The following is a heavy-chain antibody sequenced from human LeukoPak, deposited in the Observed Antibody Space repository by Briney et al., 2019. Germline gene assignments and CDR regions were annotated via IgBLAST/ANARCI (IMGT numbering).Heavy chain of an antibody. CDR1: GGSFSGYY. J-gene: IGHJ6*02. D-gene: IGHD2-2*02. V-gene: IGHV4-34*01. Sequence: TSETLSLTCAVYGGSFSGYYWSWIRQPPGKGLEWIEEINHSGSTHYNPSLKSRVTISVDTSKNQFSLRLSSVTAADTAVYYCARGHIVVVPAAIHYYGMDVWGQGTTVTVSS. CDR3: ARGHIVVVPAAIHYYGMDV. CDR2: INHSGST.